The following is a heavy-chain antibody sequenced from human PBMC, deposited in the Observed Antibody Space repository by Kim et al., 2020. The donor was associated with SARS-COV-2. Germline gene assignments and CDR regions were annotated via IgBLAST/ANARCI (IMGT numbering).Heavy chain of an antibody. CDR1: GYTFTSYG. V-gene: IGHV1-18*01. CDR2: ISAYNGNT. J-gene: IGHJ4*02. Sequence: ASVKVSCKASGYTFTSYGISWVRQAPGQGLEWMGWISAYNGNTNYAQKLQGRVTMTTDTSTSTAYMELRSLRSDDTAVYYCARTYYDYVWGSYPFDYWGQGTLVTVSS. D-gene: IGHD3-16*02. CDR3: ARTYYDYVWGSYPFDY.